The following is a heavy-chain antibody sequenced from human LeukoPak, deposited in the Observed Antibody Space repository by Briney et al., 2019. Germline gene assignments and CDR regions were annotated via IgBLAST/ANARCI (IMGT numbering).Heavy chain of an antibody. D-gene: IGHD2-2*01. CDR1: GFTFSSYS. Sequence: PGGSLRLSCAASGFTFSSYSMNWVRQAPGQGLEWVSSVSSSSNYIYYADSVKGRFTISRDNSKNTLYLQMNSLRAEDTAVYYCAKAYCSSTSCYLRDIFDYWGQGTLVTVSS. CDR3: AKAYCSSTSCYLRDIFDY. V-gene: IGHV3-21*01. J-gene: IGHJ4*02. CDR2: VSSSSNYI.